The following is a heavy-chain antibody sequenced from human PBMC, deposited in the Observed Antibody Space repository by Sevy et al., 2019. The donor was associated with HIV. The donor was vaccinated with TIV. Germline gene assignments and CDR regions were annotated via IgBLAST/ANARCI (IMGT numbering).Heavy chain of an antibody. CDR3: TRGKYSYAIDY. CDR1: GFTFSNAW. CDR2: IKSKTDGGTT. J-gene: IGHJ4*02. V-gene: IGHV3-15*01. D-gene: IGHD5-18*01. Sequence: GGSLRLSCAASGFTFSNAWMSWVRQAPEKGLEWVGRIKSKTDGGTTDYAAPVKGRFTISRADSKNTLYLQMNSLKTEDTAVYYCTRGKYSYAIDYWGQGTLVTVSS.